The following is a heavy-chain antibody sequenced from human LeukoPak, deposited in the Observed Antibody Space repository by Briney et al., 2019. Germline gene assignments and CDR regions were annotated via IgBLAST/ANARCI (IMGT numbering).Heavy chain of an antibody. D-gene: IGHD5-12*01. Sequence: ASVKVSCKASGYTFTNYYMHWVRQAPGQGLEWMGIINPTGGSPSYAQRFQGRVTMTRGTSTSTVYMELSSLRSEDTAVYYCAREGYSGYGVAVVVDTVLGYWGQGTLVTVSS. CDR3: AREGYSGYGVAVVVDTVLGY. J-gene: IGHJ4*02. V-gene: IGHV1-46*01. CDR1: GYTFTNYY. CDR2: INPTGGSP.